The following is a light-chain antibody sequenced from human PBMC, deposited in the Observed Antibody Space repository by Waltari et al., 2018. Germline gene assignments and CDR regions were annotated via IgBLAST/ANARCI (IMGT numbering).Light chain of an antibody. J-gene: IGKJ1*01. CDR1: QSVSRS. Sequence: IVLTQSPGTLSVSPGESTTLSCRASQSVSRSLAWYQHKPGQAPKLLIYVASTRATGIPDRFTGSGSGTDFSLTISSLEPEDFAIYFCQHYVRLPATFGQGTKVEIK. V-gene: IGKV3-20*01. CDR3: QHYVRLPAT. CDR2: VAS.